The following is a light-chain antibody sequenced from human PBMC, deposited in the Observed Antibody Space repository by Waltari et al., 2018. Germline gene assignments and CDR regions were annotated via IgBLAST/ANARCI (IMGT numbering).Light chain of an antibody. J-gene: IGKJ1*01. CDR2: DAS. CDR1: QSVRSN. V-gene: IGKV3-11*01. Sequence: EIVLTQSPATLSFSPGERATASCRASQSVRSNLAWYQQKPGQAPRLLIYDASNRATGFPARFSGSGSGTDFTLTISSLEPEDFAVYYCQQYGSSPPRTFGQGTKVEIK. CDR3: QQYGSSPPRT.